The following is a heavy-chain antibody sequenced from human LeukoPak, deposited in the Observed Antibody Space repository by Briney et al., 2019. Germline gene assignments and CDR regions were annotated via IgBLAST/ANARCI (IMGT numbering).Heavy chain of an antibody. Sequence: GASVKVSCKASGYTFTRHYMNWVRQAPGQGLEWMGKINPSSGGTGYAQKFQGRVTMTRDTSTSTVYMELSRLRSDDTAVYYCARQYSSSWYYFDYWGQGTLVTVSS. D-gene: IGHD6-13*01. CDR2: INPSSGGT. V-gene: IGHV1-46*01. CDR3: ARQYSSSWYYFDY. J-gene: IGHJ4*02. CDR1: GYTFTRHY.